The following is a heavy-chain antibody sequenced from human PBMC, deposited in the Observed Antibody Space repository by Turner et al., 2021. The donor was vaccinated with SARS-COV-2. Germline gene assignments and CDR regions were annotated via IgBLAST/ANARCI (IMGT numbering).Heavy chain of an antibody. J-gene: IGHJ6*02. V-gene: IGHV4-34*01. Sequence: AQLQQWGAGLLKPTETLSLTCAAYGGSFSGYYWSWIRQSPGKGLEWIGEISHSGSTTYNPSLKSRVTLSVDMSKIQFSLRLSSVTAADTAVYYCARVNYGGVTVRDYYSYYGMDVWGQGTTVTVS. CDR3: ARVNYGGVTVRDYYSYYGMDV. D-gene: IGHD2-21*02. CDR2: ISHSGST. CDR1: GGSFSGYY.